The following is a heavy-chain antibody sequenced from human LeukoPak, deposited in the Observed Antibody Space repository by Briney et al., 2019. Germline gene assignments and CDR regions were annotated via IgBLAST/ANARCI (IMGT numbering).Heavy chain of an antibody. CDR3: ARYYGSGSYWFDP. J-gene: IGHJ5*02. D-gene: IGHD3-10*01. V-gene: IGHV1-18*01. CDR2: ISAYNGNT. Sequence: ASVKVSCKASGGTFSSYAISWVRQAPGQGLEWMGWISAYNGNTNYAQKLQGRVTMTTDTSTSTAYMELRSLRSDDTAVYYCARYYGSGSYWFDPWGQGTLVTVSS. CDR1: GGTFSSYA.